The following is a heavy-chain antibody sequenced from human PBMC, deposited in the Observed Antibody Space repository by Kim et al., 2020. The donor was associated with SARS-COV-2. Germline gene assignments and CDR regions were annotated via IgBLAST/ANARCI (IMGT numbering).Heavy chain of an antibody. J-gene: IGHJ4*02. D-gene: IGHD2-2*01. V-gene: IGHV3-33*01. Sequence: TQNNADAVMGQFTISRDNSENKLNLQMDSLSAGDTAVYYCARPASSHFDYWGQGTLVTVSS. CDR2: TQ. CDR3: ARPASSHFDY.